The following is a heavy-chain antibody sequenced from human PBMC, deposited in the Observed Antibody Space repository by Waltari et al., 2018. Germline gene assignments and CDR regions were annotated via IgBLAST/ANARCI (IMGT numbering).Heavy chain of an antibody. Sequence: QVQLVQSGAEVKKPGASVKVSCKASGYTFTSYYMHWVRQAPGQGLEWMGIINPSGGSTSYAQKFQGRVTMTRDTSTSTVYMELSSLRSEDTAVYYCAKADSSGYYPDYWGQGTLVTVSS. CDR2: INPSGGST. V-gene: IGHV1-46*01. D-gene: IGHD3-22*01. J-gene: IGHJ4*02. CDR1: GYTFTSYY. CDR3: AKADSSGYYPDY.